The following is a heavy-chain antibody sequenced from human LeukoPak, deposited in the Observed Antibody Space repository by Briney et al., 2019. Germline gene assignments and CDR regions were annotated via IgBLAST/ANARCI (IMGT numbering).Heavy chain of an antibody. CDR3: ARDPGREYYDSSGYYIDYHYYGMDV. CDR1: GGSISSYY. CDR2: IYYSGNT. V-gene: IGHV4-59*01. Sequence: SETLSLTCTVSGGSISSYYWSWIRQPPGKGLEWIGYIYYSGNTNYNPSLKSRVTISVDTSKNQFSLKLSSVTAADTAVYYCARDPGREYYDSSGYYIDYHYYGMDVWGQGTTVTVSS. J-gene: IGHJ6*02. D-gene: IGHD3-22*01.